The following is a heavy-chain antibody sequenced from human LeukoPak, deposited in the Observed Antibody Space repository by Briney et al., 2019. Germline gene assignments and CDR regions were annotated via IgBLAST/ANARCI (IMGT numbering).Heavy chain of an antibody. CDR3: ARAEDAYSSFDY. J-gene: IGHJ4*02. CDR1: GASISSYY. CDR2: IYYSGST. D-gene: IGHD5-24*01. V-gene: IGHV4-59*01. Sequence: PSETLSLTCTVSGASISSYYWSWIRQPPGKGLEWIGYIYYSGSTTYNPSLKSRVTISVDTSKNQFSLKLSSVTAADTAVYYCARAEDAYSSFDYWGQGTRVTVSS.